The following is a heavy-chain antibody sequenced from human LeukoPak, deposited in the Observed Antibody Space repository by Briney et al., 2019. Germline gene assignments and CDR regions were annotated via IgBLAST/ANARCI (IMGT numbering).Heavy chain of an antibody. D-gene: IGHD1-1*01. Sequence: ASVKVSCTASGYTFTGYYMHWVRQAPGQGLEWMGRINPNSGGTNYAQKFQGRVTMTRDTSISTAYMELSRLRSDDTAVYYCARVQDNWNDGFDYWGQGTLLTVSS. CDR3: ARVQDNWNDGFDY. V-gene: IGHV1-2*06. CDR2: INPNSGGT. CDR1: GYTFTGYY. J-gene: IGHJ4*02.